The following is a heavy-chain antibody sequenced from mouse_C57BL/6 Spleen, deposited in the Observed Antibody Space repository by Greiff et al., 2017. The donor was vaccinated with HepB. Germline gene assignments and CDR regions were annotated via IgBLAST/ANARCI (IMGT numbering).Heavy chain of an antibody. V-gene: IGHV1-54*01. J-gene: IGHJ2*01. CDR3: ARRWSRGYFDY. CDR1: GYAFTNYL. Sequence: QVQLQQSGAELVRPGTSVKVSCKASGYAFTNYLREWVKQRPGQGLEWIGVINPGSGGTNYNEKFKGKATLTADKSSSTAYMQLSSLTSEDSAVYFCARRWSRGYFDYWGQGTTLTVSS. CDR2: INPGSGGT. D-gene: IGHD2-3*01.